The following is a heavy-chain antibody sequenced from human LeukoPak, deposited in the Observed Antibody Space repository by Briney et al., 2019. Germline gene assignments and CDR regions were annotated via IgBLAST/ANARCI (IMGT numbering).Heavy chain of an antibody. V-gene: IGHV1-18*01. CDR3: ARAPQQLASRVDF. J-gene: IGHJ4*02. Sequence: ASVKVSCKASGYTFSNYAISWVRQAPGQGLEWMGWISAYNGDTNFARKFQGRVTLTTDTSTSTAYMELRSLRSDDTAVYYCARAPQQLASRVDFWGQGTLVTVSS. D-gene: IGHD6-13*01. CDR1: GYTFSNYA. CDR2: ISAYNGDT.